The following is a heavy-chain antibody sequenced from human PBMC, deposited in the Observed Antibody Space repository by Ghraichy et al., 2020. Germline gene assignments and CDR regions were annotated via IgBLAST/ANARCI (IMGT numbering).Heavy chain of an antibody. CDR1: GGSISSYY. D-gene: IGHD1-26*01. V-gene: IGHV4-59*01. CDR2: IYYSGST. Sequence: SETLSLTCTVSGGSISSYYWSWIRQPPGKGLEWIGYIYYSGSTNYNPSLKSRVTISVDTSKNQFSLKLSSVTAADTAVYYCARDPGGVGATLDYWGQGTLVTVSS. CDR3: ARDPGGVGATLDY. J-gene: IGHJ4*02.